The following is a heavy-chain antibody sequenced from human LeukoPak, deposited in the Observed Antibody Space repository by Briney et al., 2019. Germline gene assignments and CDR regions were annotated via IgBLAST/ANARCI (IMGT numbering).Heavy chain of an antibody. J-gene: IGHJ4*02. D-gene: IGHD1-26*01. CDR1: GGSISSCF. CDR3: ARGPLGPTYFDY. V-gene: IGHV4-59*08. Sequence: SETLSLTCTVSGGSISSCFCSWIRQPPGKGLEWIGYIHYSGSTNYNPSLKSRVTISVDTSKNQFSLKLSSVTAADTAVYYCARGPLGPTYFDYWGQGTLVTVSS. CDR2: IHYSGST.